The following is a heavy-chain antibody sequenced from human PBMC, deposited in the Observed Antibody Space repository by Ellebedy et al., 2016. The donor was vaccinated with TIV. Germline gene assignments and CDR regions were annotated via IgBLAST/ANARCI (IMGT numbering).Heavy chain of an antibody. V-gene: IGHV3-48*03. CDR1: GFTLSSYE. CDR2: ISTSGNNI. J-gene: IGHJ6*02. CDR3: VRDLVLYFDWAPVMDV. D-gene: IGHD3-9*01. Sequence: PGGSLRLSCAASGFTLSSYEMNWVRQVPGKGLEWVSYISTSGNNIHYADSVKGRFTISRDNAKNSLYLQMHSLRAEDTAVYHCVRDLVLYFDWAPVMDVWGQGTTVTVSS.